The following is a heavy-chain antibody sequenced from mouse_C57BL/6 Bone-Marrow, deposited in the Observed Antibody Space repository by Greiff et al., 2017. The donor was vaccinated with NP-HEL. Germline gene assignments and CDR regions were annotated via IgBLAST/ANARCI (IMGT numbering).Heavy chain of an antibody. CDR2: ISNGGGST. D-gene: IGHD1-1*01. V-gene: IGHV5-12*01. Sequence: EVQLVESGGGLVQPGGSLKLSCAASGFTFSDYYMYWVRQTPEKRLEWVAYISNGGGSTYYPDTVKGRFTISRDNAKNTLYLQMSRLKSEDTAMYYCASPLRRGLYAMDYWGQGTSVTVSS. CDR3: ASPLRRGLYAMDY. J-gene: IGHJ4*01. CDR1: GFTFSDYY.